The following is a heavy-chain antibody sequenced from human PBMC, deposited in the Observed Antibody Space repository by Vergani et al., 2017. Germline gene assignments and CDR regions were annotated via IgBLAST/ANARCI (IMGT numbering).Heavy chain of an antibody. CDR3: VRRNEVVRETDYFDY. CDR2: IFQSGSP. J-gene: IGHJ4*02. Sequence: QLQLQESGSGLVKPSQTLSLNCAASGGSISSGAFSWGWIRQPPGRGLQWIGHIFQSGSPDYNASLKSRVNISLDKSKNHFSLSLRSVTAADTAVYYWVRRNEVVRETDYFDYWGQGSLVTVSS. V-gene: IGHV4-30-2*01. D-gene: IGHD3-10*01. CDR1: GGSISSGAFS.